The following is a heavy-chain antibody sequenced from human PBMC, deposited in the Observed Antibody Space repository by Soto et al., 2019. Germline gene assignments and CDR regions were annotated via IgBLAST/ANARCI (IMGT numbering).Heavy chain of an antibody. CDR2: IKSKTDGGTT. J-gene: IGHJ4*02. V-gene: IGHV3-15*01. CDR1: GFTSSNAW. CDR3: TAYRSVFGVVIPKNY. D-gene: IGHD3-3*01. Sequence: GGSLRLSCAASGFTSSNAWMSWVRQAPGKGLEWVGRIKSKTDGGTTDYAAPVKGRFTISRDDSKNTLYLQMNSLKTEDTAVYYCTAYRSVFGVVIPKNYWGQGTLVTVSS.